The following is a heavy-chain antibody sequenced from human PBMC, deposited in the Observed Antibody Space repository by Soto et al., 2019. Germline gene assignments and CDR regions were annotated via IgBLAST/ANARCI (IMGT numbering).Heavy chain of an antibody. CDR1: GFTFSSYG. CDR3: AGTGDAFDI. Sequence: LRLSCAASGFTFSSYGMHWVRQAPGKGLEWVAVISYDGSNKYYADSVKGRFTISRDNSKNTLYLQMNSLRAEDTAVYYCAGTGDAFDIWGQGTMVTVSS. J-gene: IGHJ3*02. V-gene: IGHV3-30*03. CDR2: ISYDGSNK. D-gene: IGHD3-10*01.